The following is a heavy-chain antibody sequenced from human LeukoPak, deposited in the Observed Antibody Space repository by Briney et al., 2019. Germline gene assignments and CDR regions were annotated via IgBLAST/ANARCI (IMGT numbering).Heavy chain of an antibody. CDR3: ARATEGYSSSVVYMDV. CDR1: GYSISSGYY. D-gene: IGHD6-6*01. CDR2: IYHSGST. J-gene: IGHJ6*03. V-gene: IGHV4-38-2*02. Sequence: SETLSLTCTVSGYSISSGYYWGWIRQPPGKGLEWIGSIYHSGSTYYNPSLKSRVTISVDTSKNQFSLKLSSVTAADTAVYYCARATEGYSSSVVYMDVWGKGTTVTVSS.